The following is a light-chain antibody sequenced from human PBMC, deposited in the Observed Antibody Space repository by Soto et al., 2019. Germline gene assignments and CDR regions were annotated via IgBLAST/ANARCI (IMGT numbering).Light chain of an antibody. CDR3: SSYTSSSTLVV. V-gene: IGLV2-14*01. J-gene: IGLJ2*01. CDR1: SSDVGGYNY. CDR2: DVS. Sequence: ALTQPASVSGSPGQSFTISCTGTSSDVGGYNYVSWYQQHPGKAPKLMIYDVSNRPSGVSNRFSGSKSGNTASLTISGLQAEDEADYYCSSYTSSSTLVVFGGGTKLTVL.